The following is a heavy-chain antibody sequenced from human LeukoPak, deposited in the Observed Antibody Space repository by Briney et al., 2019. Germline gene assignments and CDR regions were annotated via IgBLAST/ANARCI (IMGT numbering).Heavy chain of an antibody. Sequence: GGSLRLSCAASGFTFSSYSMNWVRQAPGKGLEWVSSISSSSSYIYYADSVKGRFTISRDNAKNSLYLQMNSLRAEDTAVYYCGRVLGYCGGDCYPDYWGQGTLVTVSS. D-gene: IGHD2-21*01. CDR2: ISSSSSYI. CDR1: GFTFSSYS. J-gene: IGHJ4*02. V-gene: IGHV3-21*01. CDR3: GRVLGYCGGDCYPDY.